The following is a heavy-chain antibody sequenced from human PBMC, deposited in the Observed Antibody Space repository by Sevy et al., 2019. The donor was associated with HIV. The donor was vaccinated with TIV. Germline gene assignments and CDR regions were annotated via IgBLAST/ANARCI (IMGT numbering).Heavy chain of an antibody. Sequence: SETLSLTCTVSRGSISTYYWTWIRQPPGKGLEWIGYIYYSGSTDYNPSLKSRVTMSIDTSKNQFSLKLRSVTAVDTAVYYCTRGGPNQQQLDYFDYWGQGTLVTVSS. CDR3: TRGGPNQQQLDYFDY. V-gene: IGHV4-59*01. CDR1: RGSISTYY. D-gene: IGHD6-13*01. J-gene: IGHJ4*02. CDR2: IYYSGST.